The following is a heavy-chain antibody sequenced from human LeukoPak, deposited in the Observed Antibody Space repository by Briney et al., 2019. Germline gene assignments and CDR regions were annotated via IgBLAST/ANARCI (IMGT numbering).Heavy chain of an antibody. V-gene: IGHV3-30-3*01. CDR1: GFTFSSYA. J-gene: IGHJ4*02. CDR3: ARRWSHIDY. CDR2: ISYDGSNK. Sequence: PGGSLRLSCAASGFTFSSYAMHWVRQAPGKGLEWVAVISYDGSNKYYADSVKGRFTISRDNSKNTLYLHMNSLRPEDTAVFYCARRWSHIDYWGQGTLVTVSS. D-gene: IGHD4-23*01.